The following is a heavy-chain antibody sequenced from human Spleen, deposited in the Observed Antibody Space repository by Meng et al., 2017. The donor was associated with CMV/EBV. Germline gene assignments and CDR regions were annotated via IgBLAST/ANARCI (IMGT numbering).Heavy chain of an antibody. D-gene: IGHD3-22*01. J-gene: IGHJ4*02. CDR1: GFTFSTYA. V-gene: IGHV3-23*01. CDR2: ISGSGGST. Sequence: SGFTFSTYAMSWVRQAPGKGPEWISGISGSGGSTYHADSVKGRFTISRDNSKNTLYLQMNSLRAADTAIYYCAKDSAYYESSAYTDYWGQGTLVTVSS. CDR3: AKDSAYYESSAYTDY.